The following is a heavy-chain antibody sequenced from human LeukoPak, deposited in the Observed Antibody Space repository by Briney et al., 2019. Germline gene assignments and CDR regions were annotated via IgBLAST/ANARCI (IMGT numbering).Heavy chain of an antibody. CDR2: ISSSGSTI. CDR1: GFTFSNYA. V-gene: IGHV3-48*03. D-gene: IGHD6-13*01. CDR3: ARDQGLAAAGGGDY. J-gene: IGHJ4*02. Sequence: PGGSLRLSCAASGFTFSNYAMNWVRQAPGKGLEWVSYISSSGSTIYYADSVKGRFTISRDNAKNSLYLQMNSLRAEDTAVYYCARDQGLAAAGGGDYWGQGTLVTVSS.